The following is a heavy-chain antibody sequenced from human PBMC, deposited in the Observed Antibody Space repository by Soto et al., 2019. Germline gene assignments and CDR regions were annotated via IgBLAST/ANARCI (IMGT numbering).Heavy chain of an antibody. V-gene: IGHV1-18*01. J-gene: IGHJ4*02. CDR3: ARGRYGDY. Sequence: QVHLVQSGAEVKKPGASVKVSCQGSGYAFTTYGITWVRQAPGQGLEWMGWISAHSGNTNYAQKLQGRVTVTRDTSTSTAYMELRSLRYGDTAVYYCARGRYGDYWGQGALVTVSS. CDR1: GYAFTTYG. D-gene: IGHD1-1*01. CDR2: ISAHSGNT.